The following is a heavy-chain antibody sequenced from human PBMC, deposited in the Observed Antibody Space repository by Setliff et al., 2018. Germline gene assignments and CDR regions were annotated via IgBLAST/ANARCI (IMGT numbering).Heavy chain of an antibody. CDR2: ISAYSGNA. V-gene: IGHV1-18*01. CDR1: GYNFAESI. J-gene: IGHJ4*02. CDR3: SRLVRFCTTSTCQGASASEH. Sequence: ASVKVSCKASGYNFAESIVSWVRQAPGQGLEWVGWISAYSGNAYYAQKFQGRVSMTTDPSTGTAYMELRSLRSDDTAVYYCSRLVRFCTTSTCQGASASEHWGQGTLVTVSS. D-gene: IGHD2-8*01.